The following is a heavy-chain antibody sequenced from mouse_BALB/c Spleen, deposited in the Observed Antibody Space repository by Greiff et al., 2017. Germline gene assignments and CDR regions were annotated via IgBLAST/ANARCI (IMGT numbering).Heavy chain of an antibody. J-gene: IGHJ3*01. Sequence: QVHVKQSGAELARPGASVKMSCKASGYTFTSYTMHWVKQRPGQGLEWIGYINPSSGYTNYNQKFKDKATLTADKSSSTAYMQLSSLTSEDSAVYYCANYGSTFAYWGQGTLVTVSA. CDR2: INPSSGYT. D-gene: IGHD1-1*01. V-gene: IGHV1-4*01. CDR1: GYTFTSYT. CDR3: ANYGSTFAY.